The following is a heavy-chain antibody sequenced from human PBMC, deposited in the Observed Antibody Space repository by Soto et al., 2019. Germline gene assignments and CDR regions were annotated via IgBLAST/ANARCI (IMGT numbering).Heavy chain of an antibody. CDR1: GYSFTSYW. J-gene: IGHJ4*02. D-gene: IGHD2-15*01. V-gene: IGHV5-10-1*03. CDR3: ARRLGYCSGGSCYFDY. Sequence: EVQLVQSGAEVKKPGESLRISCKGSGYSFTSYWISWVRQMPGKGLEWMGRIDPRDSYTNYSPSFQGHVTISADKSISTAYLQWSSLKASDTAMYYCARRLGYCSGGSCYFDYWGQGTLVTVSS. CDR2: IDPRDSYT.